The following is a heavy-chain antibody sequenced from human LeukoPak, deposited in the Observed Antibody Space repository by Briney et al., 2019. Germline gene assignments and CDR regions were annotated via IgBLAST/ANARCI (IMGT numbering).Heavy chain of an antibody. Sequence: SETLSLTCTVSGGSISSYYWSWIRQPPGKGLEWIGYIYYSGSTNYNPSLKSRVTISVDTSKNQFSLKLSSVTAADTAVYYCARLAGTYYYDSSGYSPIIYFDYWGQGTLVTVPS. CDR3: ARLAGTYYYDSSGYSPIIYFDY. D-gene: IGHD3-22*01. CDR1: GGSISSYY. J-gene: IGHJ4*02. CDR2: IYYSGST. V-gene: IGHV4-59*08.